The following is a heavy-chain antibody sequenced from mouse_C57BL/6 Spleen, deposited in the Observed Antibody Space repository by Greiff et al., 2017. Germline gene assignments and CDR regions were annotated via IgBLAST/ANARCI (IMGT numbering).Heavy chain of an antibody. CDR2: IDPETGGT. D-gene: IGHD2-4*01. J-gene: IGHJ2*01. CDR3: TREGDYDRRYYFDY. CDR1: GYTFTDYE. V-gene: IGHV1-15*01. Sequence: VQLQQSGAELVRPGASVTLSCKASGYTFTDYEMHWVKQTPVHGLEWIGAIDPETGGTAYNQKFKGKAILTADKSSSTAYMELRSLTSEDSAVYYCTREGDYDRRYYFDYWGQGTTLTVSS.